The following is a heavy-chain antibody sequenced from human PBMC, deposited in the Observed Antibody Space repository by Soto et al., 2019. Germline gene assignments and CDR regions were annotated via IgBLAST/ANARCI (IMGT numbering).Heavy chain of an antibody. D-gene: IGHD3-3*01. J-gene: IGHJ4*02. CDR1: GYTFTSYA. CDR2: INAGDGST. CDR3: ARTEWFPPYFDC. Sequence: ASVKVSCKASGYTFTSYALRWLRQAPGQGLEWMGWINAGDGSTKYSEHFQGRVTITLDTSATTVFVELTGLKSEDTAIYYCARTEWFPPYFDCWGQGSLVTVSS. V-gene: IGHV1-3*01.